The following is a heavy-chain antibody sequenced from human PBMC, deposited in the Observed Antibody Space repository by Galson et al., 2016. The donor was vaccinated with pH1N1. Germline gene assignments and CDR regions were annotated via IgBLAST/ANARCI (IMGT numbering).Heavy chain of an antibody. D-gene: IGHD3-22*01. J-gene: IGHJ4*02. CDR1: GFSITNRGEA. V-gene: IGHV2-5*02. CDR3: AHLYYYDTSGFYRYFDY. CDR2: VYWDDDK. Sequence: PALVKPTQTLTLTCIFSGFSITNRGEAVGWIRQPPGKALEWLALVYWDDDKFYSRSLQSRLTITKDTSKNQVVLRMTNMDPVDTGTYYCAHLYYYDTSGFYRYFDYWGQGILVTVPS.